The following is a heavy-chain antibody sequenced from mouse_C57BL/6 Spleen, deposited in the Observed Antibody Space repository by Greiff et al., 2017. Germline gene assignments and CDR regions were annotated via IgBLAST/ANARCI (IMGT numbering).Heavy chain of an antibody. J-gene: IGHJ2*01. CDR3: ARRRDSYYFDY. CDR2: ISSGSSTI. V-gene: IGHV5-17*01. D-gene: IGHD2-13*01. CDR1: GFTFSDYG. Sequence: EVKLVESGGGLVKPGGSLKLSCAASGFTFSDYGMHWVRQAPEKGLEWVAYISSGSSTIYYADTVKGRFTISRDNAKNTLFLQRTSLRSEDTAMYYCARRRDSYYFDYWGQGTTLTVSS.